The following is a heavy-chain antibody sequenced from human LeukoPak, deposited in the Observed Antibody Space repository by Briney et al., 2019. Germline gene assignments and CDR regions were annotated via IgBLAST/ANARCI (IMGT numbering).Heavy chain of an antibody. J-gene: IGHJ4*02. D-gene: IGHD2-2*01. CDR1: GFTFSTSR. CDR2: ISSDGGYI. V-gene: IGHV3-21*01. Sequence: GGSLRLSCAGPGFTFSTSRIHSVRQAPGKGLERVSSISSDGGYIYYADSVKGRFTISRDNAKNSVYLQMKSLRAEDTAVYYCARGNAPLPFDYWGQGTLVTVSS. CDR3: ARGNAPLPFDY.